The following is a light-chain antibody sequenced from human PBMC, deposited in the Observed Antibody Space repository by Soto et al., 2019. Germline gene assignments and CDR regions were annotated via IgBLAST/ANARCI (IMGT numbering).Light chain of an antibody. V-gene: IGLV1-47*01. J-gene: IGLJ2*01. Sequence: QSVLTQPPSASGTPGQRVTISCSGSSSNIGSNYVYWYQHLPGTAPKLLIYRNNQRPSGVPDRFSGSKSGTSASLAISGLRSEDEADYYCAACDDSLSGRVFGGGTKVTVL. CDR3: AACDDSLSGRV. CDR2: RNN. CDR1: SSNIGSNY.